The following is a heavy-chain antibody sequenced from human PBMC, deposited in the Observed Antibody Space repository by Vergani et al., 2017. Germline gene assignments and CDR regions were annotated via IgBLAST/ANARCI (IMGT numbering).Heavy chain of an antibody. CDR1: GFTFTSSA. CDR3: AADHTYYDSSGYPRGNWYFDL. Sequence: QMQLVQSGPEVKKPGTSVRVSCKASGFTFTSSAMQWVRQARGQRLEWIGWIVVGSGNTNYAQKFQERVTITRDMSTSTAYMELSSLRSEDTAVYYCAADHTYYDSSGYPRGNWYFDLWGRGTLVTVSS. V-gene: IGHV1-58*02. J-gene: IGHJ2*01. D-gene: IGHD3-22*01. CDR2: IVVGSGNT.